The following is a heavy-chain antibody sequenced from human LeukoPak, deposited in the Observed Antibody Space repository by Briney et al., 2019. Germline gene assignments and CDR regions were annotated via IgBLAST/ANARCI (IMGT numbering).Heavy chain of an antibody. CDR2: IYYSGST. CDR1: GGSISSHY. V-gene: IGHV4-59*11. J-gene: IGHJ6*03. D-gene: IGHD6-13*01. Sequence: PSETLSLTCTVSGGSISSHYWSWIRQPPGKGLEWIGYIYYSGSTNYNPSLKRRITISVDTSKKQFSLKLSSVTAADTAVYYCARGSSSRLYYYYYYMDVWGKGTTVTVSS. CDR3: ARGSSSRLYYYYYYMDV.